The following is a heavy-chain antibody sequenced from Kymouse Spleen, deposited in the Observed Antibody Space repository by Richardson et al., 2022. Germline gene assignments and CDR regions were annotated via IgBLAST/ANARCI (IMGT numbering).Heavy chain of an antibody. CDR2: INHSGST. CDR1: GGSFSGYY. J-gene: IGHJ4*02. D-gene: IGHD3-10*01. V-gene: IGHV4-34*01. Sequence: QVQLQQWGAGLLKPSETLSLTCAVYGGSFSGYYWSWIRQPPGKGLEWIGEINHSGSTNYNPSLKSRVTISVDTSKNQFSLKLSSVTAADTAVYYCARSMVRGVIFFDYWGQGTLVTVSS. CDR3: ARSMVRGVIFFDY.